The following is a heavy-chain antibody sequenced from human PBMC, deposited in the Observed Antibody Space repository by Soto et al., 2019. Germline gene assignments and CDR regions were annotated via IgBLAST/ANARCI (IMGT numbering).Heavy chain of an antibody. CDR2: MNQDGSEK. Sequence: EVRLVESGGDLVQTGGSLRLSWTTSGFTFETYWMSWVRQAPGKGLEWVASMNQDGSEKYHVDSVRGRFTISRDNSMKSLSLQMNSLRGDDTAVYYCARVGAAEAFDVCGQGTMVTVSS. V-gene: IGHV3-7*01. J-gene: IGHJ3*01. CDR3: ARVGAAEAFDV. CDR1: GFTFETYW. D-gene: IGHD4-17*01.